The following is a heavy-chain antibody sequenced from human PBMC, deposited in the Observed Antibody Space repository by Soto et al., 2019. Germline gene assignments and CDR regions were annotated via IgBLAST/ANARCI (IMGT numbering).Heavy chain of an antibody. CDR2: IYYSGST. V-gene: IGHV4-31*03. CDR1: GGSISSGGYY. D-gene: IGHD3-9*01. Sequence: QVQLQESGPGLVKPSQTLSLTCTVSGGSISSGGYYWSWIRQHPGKGLEWIGYIYYSGSTYYNPSLKSRVTISVDTSKNQFSLKLSSVTAADTAVYYCARGDPPVLRHFDGGHWFDSWGQGTLVTVSS. J-gene: IGHJ5*01. CDR3: ARGDPPVLRHFDGGHWFDS.